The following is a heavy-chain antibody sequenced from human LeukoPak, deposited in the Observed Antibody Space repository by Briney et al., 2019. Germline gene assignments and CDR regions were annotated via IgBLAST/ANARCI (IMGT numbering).Heavy chain of an antibody. CDR3: ARHWGVVTGPDY. CDR1: GGSFSGYY. J-gene: IGHJ4*02. D-gene: IGHD2-21*02. V-gene: IGHV4-34*01. Sequence: SETLSLTCAVYGGSFSGYYWSWIRQPPGKGLEWIGEINHSGSTNYNPSLKSRVTISVDTSKNQSSLKLSSVTAADTAVYYCARHWGVVTGPDYWGQGTLVTVSS. CDR2: INHSGST.